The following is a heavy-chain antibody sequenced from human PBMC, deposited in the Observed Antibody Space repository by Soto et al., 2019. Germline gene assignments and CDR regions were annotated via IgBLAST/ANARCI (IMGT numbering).Heavy chain of an antibody. Sequence: SETLSLTCTVSGDSINKYYWSWIRQPPGKGLEWIGNIFYSGSTSYNPSLKSRVTISVDTSKNQFSLRLNSVIAADTAVYYCARRPNWNGAFDIWGQGTMVTVSS. D-gene: IGHD1-20*01. CDR2: IFYSGST. CDR1: GDSINKYY. CDR3: ARRPNWNGAFDI. J-gene: IGHJ3*02. V-gene: IGHV4-59*01.